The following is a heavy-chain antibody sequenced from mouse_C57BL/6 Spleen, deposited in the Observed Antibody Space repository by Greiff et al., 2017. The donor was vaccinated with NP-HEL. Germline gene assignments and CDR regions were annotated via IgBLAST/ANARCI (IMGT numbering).Heavy chain of an antibody. CDR2: ISSGGSYT. D-gene: IGHD2-5*01. CDR1: GFTFSSYG. Sequence: EVKLVESGGDLVKPGGSLKLSCAASGFTFSSYGMSWVRQTPDKRLEWVATISSGGSYTYYPDSVKGRFTISRDNAKNTLYLQMSSLKSEDTAMYYCARHFYYYYSNYERVCYFDYWGQGTTLTVSS. J-gene: IGHJ2*01. CDR3: ARHFYYYYSNYERVCYFDY. V-gene: IGHV5-6*01.